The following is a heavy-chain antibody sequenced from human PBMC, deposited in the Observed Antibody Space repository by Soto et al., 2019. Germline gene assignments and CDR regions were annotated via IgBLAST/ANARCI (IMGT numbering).Heavy chain of an antibody. J-gene: IGHJ3*02. CDR3: TRPNGDDAFDI. D-gene: IGHD3-10*01. V-gene: IGHV3-73*01. Sequence: EVQLVESGGVLVQPGGSLKLSCAASGFTFSGSAMHWVRQASGKGLEWVGRIRSKAKSYATAYAASVKGRFIISRDDSKNTAFLQMNSLKTEDAAVYYCTRPNGDDAFDIWGQGTMVTVSS. CDR1: GFTFSGSA. CDR2: IRSKAKSYAT.